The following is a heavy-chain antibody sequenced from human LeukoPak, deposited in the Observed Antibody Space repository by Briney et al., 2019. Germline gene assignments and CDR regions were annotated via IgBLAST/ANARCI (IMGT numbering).Heavy chain of an antibody. CDR1: GFTFSSYA. CDR3: AKDPGSSWYGYFDY. D-gene: IGHD6-13*01. V-gene: IGHV3-23*01. J-gene: IGHJ4*02. CDR2: IRGSDGNT. Sequence: GGSLRLSCAASGFTFSSYAMTWVRQAPGKGLEWVSDIRGSDGNTYYADSVKGRFTISRDNSKNTLFLQMNSLRAEVTAAYYCAKDPGSSWYGYFDYWGQGTLVTVPS.